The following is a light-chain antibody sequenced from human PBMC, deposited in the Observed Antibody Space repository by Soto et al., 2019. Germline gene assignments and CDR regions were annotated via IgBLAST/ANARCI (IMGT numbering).Light chain of an antibody. J-gene: IGLJ2*01. V-gene: IGLV2-14*01. CDR2: EVS. Sequence: QSVLTQPASVSGSPGQSITISCTGTGSDVGGYNYVSWYQQHPGKAPKLMIYEVSNRPSGVSNRFSGSKSGNTASLTISGLQAEDEADYYCSSYTSSSTLVFGGGTKLTVL. CDR1: GSDVGGYNY. CDR3: SSYTSSSTLV.